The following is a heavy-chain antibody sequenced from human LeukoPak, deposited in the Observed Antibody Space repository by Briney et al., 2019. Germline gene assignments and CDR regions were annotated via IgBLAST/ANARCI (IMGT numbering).Heavy chain of an antibody. V-gene: IGHV3-33*08. J-gene: IGHJ4*02. D-gene: IGHD3-10*01. Sequence: GGSLRLSCAASGFTFSNYAMHWVRQAPGKGLEWVAVIWHDGSNKNYADSVKGRFTISRDNSKNMLYLQMNSLRAEDTAVYYCARGAGGCFDYWGQGTLVTVSS. CDR1: GFTFSNYA. CDR2: IWHDGSNK. CDR3: ARGAGGCFDY.